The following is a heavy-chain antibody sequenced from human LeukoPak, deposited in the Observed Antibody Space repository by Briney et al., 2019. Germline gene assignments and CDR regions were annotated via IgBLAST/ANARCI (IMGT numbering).Heavy chain of an antibody. J-gene: IGHJ4*02. D-gene: IGHD3-16*01. CDR1: GGTFSSYA. V-gene: IGHV1-69*04. CDR3: ASPIGARNYFDY. CDR2: IIPILGIA. Sequence: GSSVKVSCKASGGTFSSYAISWVRQAPGQGLEWMGRIIPILGIANYAQKFQGRVTITADKSTSTAYMELSSLRSEDTAVYYCASPIGARNYFDYWGQGTLVTVSS.